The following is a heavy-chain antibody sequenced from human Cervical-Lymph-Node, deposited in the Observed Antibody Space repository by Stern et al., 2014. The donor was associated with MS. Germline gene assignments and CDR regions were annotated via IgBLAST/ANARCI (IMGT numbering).Heavy chain of an antibody. CDR1: GGTFTSFS. CDR3: VLPSKVTTAAFDV. V-gene: IGHV1-69*06. D-gene: IGHD4-17*01. J-gene: IGHJ3*01. Sequence: VQLVESGAEVKKPGSSVNVSCKASGGTFTSFSINWVRQVPGQSLEWMGGIIPIFDTPNLAQKFQGRVTITADSSTSTVYMALNSLRSDDTAVYYCVLPSKVTTAAFDVWGRGTKVTVSS. CDR2: IIPIFDTP.